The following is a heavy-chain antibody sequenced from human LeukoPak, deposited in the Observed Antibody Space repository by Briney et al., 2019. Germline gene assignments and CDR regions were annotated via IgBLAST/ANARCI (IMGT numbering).Heavy chain of an antibody. Sequence: GGSLRLSCAASGFTFSSYWMSWVRQAPGKGLEWVANINQDGSEKYYVDSVKGRFTISRDNAKNSLYLQMNSLRAEDTAVYYCMALGTMVQNWGQGTLVTVSS. D-gene: IGHD3-10*01. CDR1: GFTFSSYW. V-gene: IGHV3-7*01. CDR2: INQDGSEK. J-gene: IGHJ4*02. CDR3: MALGTMVQN.